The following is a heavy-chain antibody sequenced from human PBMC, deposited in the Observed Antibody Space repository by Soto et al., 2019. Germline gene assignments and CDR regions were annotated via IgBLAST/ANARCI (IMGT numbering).Heavy chain of an antibody. Sequence: SETLSLTCTVSGGSISSGDYYWSWIRQPPGKGLEWIGDIYYSGSTYYNPSLKSRVTISVDTSKNQFSLKLSSVTAADTAVYYCARAGFWSGYEYFQHWGQGTLVTVSS. CDR2: IYYSGST. V-gene: IGHV4-30-4*01. CDR1: GGSISSGDYY. D-gene: IGHD3-3*01. CDR3: ARAGFWSGYEYFQH. J-gene: IGHJ1*01.